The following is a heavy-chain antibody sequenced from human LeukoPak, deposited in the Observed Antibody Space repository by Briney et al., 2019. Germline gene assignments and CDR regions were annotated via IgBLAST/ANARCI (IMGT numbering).Heavy chain of an antibody. Sequence: SETLSLTCAVSGYSISSGYYWGWIRQPPGKGLEWIGSIYHSGSTYYNPSLKSRVTISVDTSKNPFSLKLSSVTAADTAVYYCARDRSYSGSYGMDVWGKGTTVTVSS. V-gene: IGHV4-38-2*02. J-gene: IGHJ6*04. CDR1: GYSISSGYY. CDR3: ARDRSYSGSYGMDV. CDR2: IYHSGST. D-gene: IGHD3-10*01.